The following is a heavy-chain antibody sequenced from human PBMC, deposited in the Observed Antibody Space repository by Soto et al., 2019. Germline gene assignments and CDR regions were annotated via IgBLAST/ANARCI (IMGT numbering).Heavy chain of an antibody. D-gene: IGHD2-21*02. CDR3: ARDLDPSYGGNSLARDY. Sequence: QVQLVQSGAEVKKPGSSVKFSCKASGGTFSTYGINWVRQAPGQGLEWMGGIIPMFGTTNYAQKFKGRVTITADESTSTAYMELSSLRSEDSAVYYCARDLDPSYGGNSLARDYWGKGTLVTVSS. J-gene: IGHJ4*02. CDR2: IIPMFGTT. V-gene: IGHV1-69*12. CDR1: GGTFSTYG.